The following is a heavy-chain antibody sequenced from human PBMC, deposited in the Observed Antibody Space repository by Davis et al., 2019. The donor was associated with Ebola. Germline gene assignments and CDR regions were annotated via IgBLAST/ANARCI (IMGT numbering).Heavy chain of an antibody. CDR2: ISRSGGTI. V-gene: IGHV3-48*03. J-gene: IGHJ4*02. CDR1: GFILGGYE. D-gene: IGHD3-22*01. Sequence: GESLKISCAASGFILGGYEMNWVRQAPGKGLEWVSYISRSGGTIYYSDSVKGRFTISRDTAKNSLYLQMNNLRAEDAADYYCARYNYDTSGYYFDLWGQGTAVTVSS. CDR3: ARYNYDTSGYYFDL.